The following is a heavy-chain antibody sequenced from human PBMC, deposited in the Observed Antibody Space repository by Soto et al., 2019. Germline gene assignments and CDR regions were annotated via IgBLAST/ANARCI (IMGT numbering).Heavy chain of an antibody. CDR3: ARHTRNQFDP. J-gene: IGHJ5*02. CDR2: IYYSERTSYNSGST. V-gene: IGHV4-39*01. CDR1: GASISVHSYY. Sequence: SETLSLTCTVSGASISVHSYYWGWIRQPPGKGLEWIGSIYYSERTSYNSGSTYYSPSLKSRVTISGDTSKGQFSLKLSSVTAADTAVYYCARHTRNQFDPWGQGTLVTVSS.